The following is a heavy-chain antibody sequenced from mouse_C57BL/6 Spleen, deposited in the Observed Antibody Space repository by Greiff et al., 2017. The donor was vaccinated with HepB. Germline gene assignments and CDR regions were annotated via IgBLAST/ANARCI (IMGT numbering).Heavy chain of an antibody. CDR2: ISYDGSN. J-gene: IGHJ4*01. Sequence: VQLKESGPGLVKPSQSLSLTCSVTGYSITSGYYWNWIRQFPGNKLEWMGYISYDGSNNYNPSLKNRISITRDTSKNQFFLKLNSVTTEDTATYSCARAILRYYYAMDYWGQGTSVTVSS. D-gene: IGHD1-1*01. CDR1: GYSITSGYY. CDR3: ARAILRYYYAMDY. V-gene: IGHV3-6*01.